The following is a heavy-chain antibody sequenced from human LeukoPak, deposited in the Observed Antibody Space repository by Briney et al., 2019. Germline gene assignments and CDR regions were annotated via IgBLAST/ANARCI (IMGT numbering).Heavy chain of an antibody. J-gene: IGHJ6*04. CDR2: IYYSGST. CDR3: ARANWSYGMDV. D-gene: IGHD1-1*01. Sequence: SETLSLTCTVSGGSISSYYWSWLRQPPGKALEWIGYIYYSGSTNYNPSLKSRVTISVDTSKNQFSLKLSSVTAADTAVYYCARANWSYGMDVWGKGTTVTVSS. CDR1: GGSISSYY. V-gene: IGHV4-59*01.